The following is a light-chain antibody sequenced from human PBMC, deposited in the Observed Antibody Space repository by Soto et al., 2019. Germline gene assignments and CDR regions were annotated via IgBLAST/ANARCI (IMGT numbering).Light chain of an antibody. CDR3: QQFHAWPLT. V-gene: IGKV3-15*01. J-gene: IGKJ4*01. CDR1: QSVDSH. CDR2: GAS. Sequence: EIVMTQSPATLSVSPGERATLSCRASQSVDSHLAWYQQKPDQAPRLLIDGASTRATGIPARFSGSGSRAEFTLTISSLQSEDSAVYYCQQFHAWPLTFGGGTKVEI.